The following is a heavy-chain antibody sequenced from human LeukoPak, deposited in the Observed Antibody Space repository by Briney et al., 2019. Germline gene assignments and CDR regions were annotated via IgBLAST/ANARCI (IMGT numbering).Heavy chain of an antibody. J-gene: IGHJ5*02. Sequence: GESLKISYKGSGYSFTSYWISWVRQMPGKGVEWRGGIDPSDSYTNHRPSFQGHVTISADKTISTAYRQWSSLKGSDTAMYYFAHSGATAPHWFDPWGQGTLVTVSS. CDR3: AHSGATAPHWFDP. V-gene: IGHV5-10-1*01. CDR2: IDPSDSYT. CDR1: GYSFTSYW. D-gene: IGHD5-24*01.